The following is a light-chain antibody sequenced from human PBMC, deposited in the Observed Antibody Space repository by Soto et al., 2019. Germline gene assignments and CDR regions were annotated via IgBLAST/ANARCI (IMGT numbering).Light chain of an antibody. Sequence: QSALTQPASVSGSPGQSIAISRTGTSSDVGGYRYVSWYQQQPGKAPKLVISDVSNRPSGVSDRFSGSKSGNTASLTISGLQTEDEADYYCASYTTSSTDVFGTGTKLTVL. CDR3: ASYTTSSTDV. V-gene: IGLV2-14*01. CDR1: SSDVGGYRY. CDR2: DVS. J-gene: IGLJ1*01.